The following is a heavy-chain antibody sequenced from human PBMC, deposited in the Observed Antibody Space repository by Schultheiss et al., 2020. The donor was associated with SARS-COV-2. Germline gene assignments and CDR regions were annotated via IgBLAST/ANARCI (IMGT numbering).Heavy chain of an antibody. CDR1: GGSVSSGSYY. J-gene: IGHJ4*02. V-gene: IGHV4-61*01. CDR3: ARLSLKQLVPFFDY. CDR2: IYYSGST. Sequence: SQTLSLTCTVSGGSVSSGSYYWSWIRQPPGKGLEWIGYIYYSGSTNYNPSLKSRVTISVDTSKNQFSLKLSSVTAADTAVYYCARLSLKQLVPFFDYWGQGTLVTVSS. D-gene: IGHD6-13*01.